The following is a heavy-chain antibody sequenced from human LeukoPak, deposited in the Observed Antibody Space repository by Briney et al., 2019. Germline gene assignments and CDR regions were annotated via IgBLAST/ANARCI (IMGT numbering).Heavy chain of an antibody. Sequence: SQTLSLTCTVSGGSLSSGGYYWSWIRQHPGKGLEWIGYIYYSGSTNYNPSLKSRVTISVDTSKIQFSLKLSSVTAADTAVYYCASTMVRGVLIYFDYWGQGTLVTVSS. CDR2: IYYSGST. D-gene: IGHD3-10*01. CDR1: GGSLSSGGYY. CDR3: ASTMVRGVLIYFDY. J-gene: IGHJ4*02. V-gene: IGHV4-31*03.